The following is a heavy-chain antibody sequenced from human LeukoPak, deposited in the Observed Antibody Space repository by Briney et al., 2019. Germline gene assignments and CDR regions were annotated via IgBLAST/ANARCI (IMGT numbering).Heavy chain of an antibody. J-gene: IGHJ3*02. CDR3: AREHTYGVHNAFDI. CDR2: INPNSGDT. CDR1: GYTFTGYY. Sequence: LGASVKVSCKASGYTFTGYYIYWVRQAPGQGLEWMGWINPNSGDTKYAQNFQGRVTMTRDTSITPAYVEVSRLRSDDTAIYYCAREHTYGVHNAFDIWGQGTMVTVSS. D-gene: IGHD5-18*01. V-gene: IGHV1-2*03.